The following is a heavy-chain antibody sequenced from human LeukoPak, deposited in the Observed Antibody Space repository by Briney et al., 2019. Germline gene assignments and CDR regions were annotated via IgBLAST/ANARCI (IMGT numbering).Heavy chain of an antibody. Sequence: GRSLRLSCAASGVTFSSYWMTWVRQAPGKGLGWVANIKQDGSEKYYVDSVKGRFTISRDNAKNSLYLQMNSLRAEDTAVYYCARDPESYGSSFDYWGQGTLVTVSS. CDR3: ARDPESYGSSFDY. D-gene: IGHD6-13*01. CDR2: IKQDGSEK. CDR1: GVTFSSYW. J-gene: IGHJ4*02. V-gene: IGHV3-7*01.